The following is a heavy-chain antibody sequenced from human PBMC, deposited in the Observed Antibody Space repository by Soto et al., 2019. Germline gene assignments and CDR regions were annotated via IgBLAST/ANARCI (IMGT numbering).Heavy chain of an antibody. CDR2: IYYSGST. CDR1: GGSISSSSYY. J-gene: IGHJ5*02. CDR3: ARHAHIQIFGVVIFWFDP. V-gene: IGHV4-39*01. Sequence: SETLSLTCTVSGGSISSSSYYWGWIRQPPGKGLEWIGSIYYSGSTYYNPSLKSRVTISVDTSKNQFSLKLSSVTAADTAVYYCARHAHIQIFGVVIFWFDPWGQGTLVTVSS. D-gene: IGHD3-3*01.